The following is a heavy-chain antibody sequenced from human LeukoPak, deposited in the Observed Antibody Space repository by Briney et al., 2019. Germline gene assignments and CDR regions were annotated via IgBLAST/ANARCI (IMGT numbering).Heavy chain of an antibody. V-gene: IGHV3-30*18. CDR2: ISYDGSSK. CDR1: EFTFSNYG. D-gene: IGHD3-3*01. Sequence: QPGRSLRLSCAASEFTFSNYGMHWVRQAPGKGLEWVAVISYDGSSKYYADSVKGRFTISRANSKNTLYLQMNSLRAEDTAVYYCAKQDTNPGYYDFWSGYYTPFDYWGQGTLVTVSS. CDR3: AKQDTNPGYYDFWSGYYTPFDY. J-gene: IGHJ4*02.